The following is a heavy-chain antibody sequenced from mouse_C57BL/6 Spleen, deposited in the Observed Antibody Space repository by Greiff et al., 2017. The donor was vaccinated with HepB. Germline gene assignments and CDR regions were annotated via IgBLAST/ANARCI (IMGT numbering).Heavy chain of an antibody. CDR1: GFTFSSYT. V-gene: IGHV5-9*01. J-gene: IGHJ4*01. CDR3: ARHGYDAMDY. CDR2: ISGGGGNT. Sequence: EVQVVESGGGLVKPGGSLKLSCAASGFTFSSYTMSWVRQTPEKRLEWVATISGGGGNTYYPDSVKGRFTISRDNAKNTLYLQMSSLRSEDTALYYCARHGYDAMDYWGQGTSVTVSS.